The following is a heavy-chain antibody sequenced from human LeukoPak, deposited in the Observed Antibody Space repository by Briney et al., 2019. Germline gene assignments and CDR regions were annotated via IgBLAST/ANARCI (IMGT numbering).Heavy chain of an antibody. CDR1: RFTFSSYE. CDR2: ISGSGIK. V-gene: IGHV3-48*03. Sequence: GGSLRLSCAASRFTFSSYEMNWARQAPGKGLEWVSYISGSGIKHYADSVKGRFTISRDNAKNSLYLQMNSLRVEDTAVYYCAREDTGVAFDIWGQGTTVTV. J-gene: IGHJ3*02. D-gene: IGHD2-8*01. CDR3: AREDTGVAFDI.